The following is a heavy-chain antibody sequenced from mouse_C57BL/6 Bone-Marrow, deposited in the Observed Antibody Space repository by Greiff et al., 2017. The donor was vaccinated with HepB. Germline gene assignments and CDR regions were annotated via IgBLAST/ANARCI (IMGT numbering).Heavy chain of an antibody. D-gene: IGHD2-4*01. J-gene: IGHJ3*01. Sequence: EVQRVESGGDLVKPGGSLKLSCAASGFTFSSYGMSWVRQTPDKRLEWVATISSGGSYTYYPDSVKGRFTISRDNAKNTLYLQMSSLKSEDTAMYYCARGGGLRAWFAYWGQGTLVTVSA. CDR2: ISSGGSYT. CDR3: ARGGGLRAWFAY. CDR1: GFTFSSYG. V-gene: IGHV5-6*01.